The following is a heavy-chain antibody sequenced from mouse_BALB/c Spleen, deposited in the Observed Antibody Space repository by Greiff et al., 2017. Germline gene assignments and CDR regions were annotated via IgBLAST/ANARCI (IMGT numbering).Heavy chain of an antibody. D-gene: IGHD1-2*01. CDR3: TRDYGSY. Sequence: EVQLVESGGGLVQPGGSMKLSCVASGFTFSSYWMSWVRQSPEKGLEWVAEIRLKSDNYATHYAESVKGKFTISRDDSKSRLYLQMNSLRAEDTGIYYCTRDYGSYWGQGTLVTVSA. V-gene: IGHV6-6*02. CDR1: GFTFSSYW. CDR2: IRLKSDNYAT. J-gene: IGHJ3*01.